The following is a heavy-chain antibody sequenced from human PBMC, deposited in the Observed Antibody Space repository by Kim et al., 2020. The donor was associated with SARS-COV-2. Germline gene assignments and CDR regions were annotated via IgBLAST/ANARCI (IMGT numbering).Heavy chain of an antibody. D-gene: IGHD6-6*01. CDR2: TYYRSKWNN. V-gene: IGHV6-1*01. CDR3: ARGSVLAPRPARAFDI. Sequence: SQTLSLTCAISGDSVSTNSATWNWIRQSPSRGLEWLGGTYYRSKWNNDYAVSVKSRITINPDTSKNQFSLQLNSVTPEDTAVYYCARGSVLAPRPARAFDIWGQGTMVTVSS. J-gene: IGHJ3*02. CDR1: GDSVSTNSAT.